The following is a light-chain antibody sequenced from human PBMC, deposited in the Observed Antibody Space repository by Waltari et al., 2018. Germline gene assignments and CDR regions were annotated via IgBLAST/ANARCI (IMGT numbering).Light chain of an antibody. Sequence: QSALTQPASVSGSPGQSITISCTGTSSDIGAYNLVSWYQQHPGKAPKVIIYGVTERPSGFSDRFSGSKSANTASLTISGLQAEDEADYYCCSYADGTTSVFGGGTKVTVL. CDR1: SSDIGAYNL. J-gene: IGLJ3*02. CDR2: GVT. CDR3: CSYADGTTSV. V-gene: IGLV2-23*02.